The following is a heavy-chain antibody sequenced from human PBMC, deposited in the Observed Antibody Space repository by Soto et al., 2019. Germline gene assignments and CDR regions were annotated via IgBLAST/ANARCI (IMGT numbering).Heavy chain of an antibody. CDR2: ISFSGST. Sequence: SETLSLTCIVSGGSISSRSYYWGRIRQPPGKGLEWIGTISFSGSTYYGLSLKSRLTISVDTSRNHFSLKLSSVTAADTAVYYCASLVNGQHEYFDYWGQGALVTVSS. CDR1: GGSISSRSYY. V-gene: IGHV4-39*02. D-gene: IGHD6-13*01. J-gene: IGHJ4*02. CDR3: ASLVNGQHEYFDY.